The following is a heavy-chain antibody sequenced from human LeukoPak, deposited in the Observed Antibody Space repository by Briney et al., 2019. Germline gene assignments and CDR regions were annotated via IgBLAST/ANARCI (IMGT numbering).Heavy chain of an antibody. CDR1: RGSVSSYP. V-gene: IGHV4-4*07. Sequence: SETLSVTCTVSRGSVSSYPWNWIRQPAGKGLVYIGRIHGSGSTNYNPSLMGRVTMSVDSSKNQISLRLTSVTAADTAVYFCAREAGWNFNAFDIWGQGTMVTV. CDR3: AREAGWNFNAFDI. CDR2: IHGSGST. J-gene: IGHJ3*02. D-gene: IGHD6-19*01.